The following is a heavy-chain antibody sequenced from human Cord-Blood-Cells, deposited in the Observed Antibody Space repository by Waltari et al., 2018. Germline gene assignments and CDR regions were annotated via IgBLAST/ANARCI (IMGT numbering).Heavy chain of an antibody. J-gene: IGHJ6*02. CDR2: IIPIFGTA. Sequence: QVQLVQSGAEVKKPGSSVKVSCKASGGTFSSYAISWVRQAPGQGLEWMGGIIPIFGTANYAQKFQGRVTITADESTGTAYMELSSLRSEDTAVYYCASGTGIAAAGTENYYYGMDVWGQGTTVTVSS. CDR3: ASGTGIAAAGTENYYYGMDV. CDR1: GGTFSSYA. D-gene: IGHD6-13*01. V-gene: IGHV1-69*01.